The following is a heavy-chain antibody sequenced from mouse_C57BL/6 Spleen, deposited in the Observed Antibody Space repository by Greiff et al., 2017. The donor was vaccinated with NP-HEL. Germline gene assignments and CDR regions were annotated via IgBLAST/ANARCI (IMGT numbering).Heavy chain of an antibody. V-gene: IGHV1-69*01. D-gene: IGHD3-2*02. CDR1: GYTFTSYW. CDR2: IDPSDSYT. Sequence: VQLQQPGAELVMPGASVKLSCKASGYTFTSYWMHWVKQRPGQGLEWIGEIDPSDSYTNYNQKFKGKSTLTVDKSSSTAYMQLSSLTSEDSAVYYCARSPSQATLAWFAYWGQGTLVTVSA. J-gene: IGHJ3*01. CDR3: ARSPSQATLAWFAY.